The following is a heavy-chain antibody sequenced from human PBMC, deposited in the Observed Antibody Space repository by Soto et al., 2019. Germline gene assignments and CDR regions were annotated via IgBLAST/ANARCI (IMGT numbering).Heavy chain of an antibody. V-gene: IGHV3-30-3*01. D-gene: IGHD2-2*03. CDR1: GGSISSSN. Sequence: LSLTCAVSGGSISSSNWWSWVRQPPGKGLEWVAVISYDGSNKYYADSVKGRFTISRDNSKNTLYLQMNSLRAEDTAVYYCASGYCISTSCYGEGYWGQGTLVTVSS. CDR2: ISYDGSNK. CDR3: ASGYCISTSCYGEGY. J-gene: IGHJ4*02.